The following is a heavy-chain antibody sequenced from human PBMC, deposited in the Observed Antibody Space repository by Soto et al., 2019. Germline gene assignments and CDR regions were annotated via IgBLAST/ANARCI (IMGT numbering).Heavy chain of an antibody. CDR3: ARGRRDGYNYFFY. CDR2: MNPNSGNT. Sequence: ASVKVSCKASGYTFTSYDINWVRQATGQGLEWMGWMNPNSGNTGYAQKFQGRVTMTRNTSMSTVYMELSSLRSEDTAVYYCARGRRDGYNYFFYWGQGTLVTVSS. J-gene: IGHJ4*02. D-gene: IGHD5-12*01. CDR1: GYTFTSYD. V-gene: IGHV1-8*01.